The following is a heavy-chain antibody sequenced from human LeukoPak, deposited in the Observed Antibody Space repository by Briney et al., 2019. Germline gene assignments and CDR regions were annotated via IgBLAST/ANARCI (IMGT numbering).Heavy chain of an antibody. D-gene: IGHD2-21*02. Sequence: SVKVSCKASGGTFSSYAISWVRQAPGQGLEWMGGIIPIFGTANYAQKFQGRVTITADKSTSTAYMELSSLRSEDTAVYYCARDPYPPYCGGDCYPHSYYYYYMDVWGKGTTVTVSS. CDR2: IIPIFGTA. CDR1: GGTFSSYA. J-gene: IGHJ6*03. CDR3: ARDPYPPYCGGDCYPHSYYYYYMDV. V-gene: IGHV1-69*06.